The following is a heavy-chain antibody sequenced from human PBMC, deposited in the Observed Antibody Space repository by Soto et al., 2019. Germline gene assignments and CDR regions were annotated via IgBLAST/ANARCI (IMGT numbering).Heavy chain of an antibody. CDR3: TQGITGTTRPYYYYYGMDV. CDR2: IKSKTDGGTT. CDR1: GFTFSNAW. V-gene: IGHV3-15*07. Sequence: GGSLRLSCAASGFTFSNAWMNWVRQAPGKGLEWVGRIKSKTDGGTTDYAAPVKGRFTISRDDSKNTLYLQMNSLKTEDTAVYYCTQGITGTTRPYYYYYGMDVWGQGTTVTVSS. D-gene: IGHD1-7*01. J-gene: IGHJ6*02.